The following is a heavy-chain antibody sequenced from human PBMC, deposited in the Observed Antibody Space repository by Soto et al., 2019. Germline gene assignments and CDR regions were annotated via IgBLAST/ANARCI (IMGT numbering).Heavy chain of an antibody. V-gene: IGHV3-15*01. CDR3: TTGGDIVVVPAAGISFDP. Sequence: EVQLVESGGGLVKPGGSLRLSCVASGFTFGNAWMSWFRQPPGKGLEWVGRIKSKTDGGTTDYAAPVKGRFTISRDDSKNMLYLQMNSLKTEDTAVYYCTTGGDIVVVPAAGISFDPWGQGSLVTVSS. J-gene: IGHJ5*02. CDR2: IKSKTDGGTT. D-gene: IGHD2-2*01. CDR1: GFTFGNAW.